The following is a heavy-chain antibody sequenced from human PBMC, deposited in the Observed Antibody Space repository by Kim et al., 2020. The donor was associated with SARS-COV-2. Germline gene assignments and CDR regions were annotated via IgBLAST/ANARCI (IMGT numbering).Heavy chain of an antibody. CDR2: INHSGRP. V-gene: IGHV4-34*01. J-gene: IGHJ4*02. CDR1: GGSFSGYS. CDR3: ARVPAGGTGY. D-gene: IGHD2-15*01. Sequence: SETLSLTCAVYGGSFSGYSWSWIRQPPGKGLEWIGEINHSGRPNYNPSLKSRVTISVDTSKNQFSLKLSSVTAADTAVYYCARVPAGGTGYWGQGTLVTASS.